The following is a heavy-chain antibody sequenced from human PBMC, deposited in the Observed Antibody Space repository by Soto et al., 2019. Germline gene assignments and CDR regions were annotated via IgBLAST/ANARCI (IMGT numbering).Heavy chain of an antibody. J-gene: IGHJ4*02. Sequence: EVQLVESGGGLVQPGGSLRLSCAASGFTFSTYSMNWVRQAPGKGLEWISYIRSSTTTIYYADSVKGRFTTSRDNAKNSLYLQMNSLRAEDTAVYYCANGEAYFAYWGQGTLVTVSS. CDR1: GFTFSTYS. CDR2: IRSSTTTI. CDR3: ANGEAYFAY. V-gene: IGHV3-48*01. D-gene: IGHD3-10*01.